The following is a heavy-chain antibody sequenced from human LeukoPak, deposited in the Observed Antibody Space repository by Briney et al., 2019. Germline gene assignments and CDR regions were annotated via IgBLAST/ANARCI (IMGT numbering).Heavy chain of an antibody. CDR3: AVNRFDTYYDFWSGRSDAFDI. V-gene: IGHV1-69*06. J-gene: IGHJ3*02. D-gene: IGHD3-3*01. CDR1: GGTFSSYA. Sequence: ASVKVSCKASGGTFSSYAISWVRQAPGQGLEWMGGIIPIFGTANYAQKFQGRVTITADKSTSTAYMELSSLRSEDTAVYYCAVNRFDTYYDFWSGRSDAFDIWGQGTMVTVSS. CDR2: IIPIFGTA.